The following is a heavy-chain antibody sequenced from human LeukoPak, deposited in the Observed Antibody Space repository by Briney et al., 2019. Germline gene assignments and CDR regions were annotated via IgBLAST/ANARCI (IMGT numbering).Heavy chain of an antibody. Sequence: GGSLRLSCAASGFTFSSYAMSWVRQAPGKGLEWVSAISCSGGSTYYADSVKGRFTISRDNSKNTMYLQMNSLRAEDTAVYYCAKNAYYDILTGYYRPHYWGQGTLVTVSS. J-gene: IGHJ4*02. CDR2: ISCSGGST. D-gene: IGHD3-9*01. CDR1: GFTFSSYA. CDR3: AKNAYYDILTGYYRPHY. V-gene: IGHV3-23*01.